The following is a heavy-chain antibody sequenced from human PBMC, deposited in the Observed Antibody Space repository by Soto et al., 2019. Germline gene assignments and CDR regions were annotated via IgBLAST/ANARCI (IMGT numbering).Heavy chain of an antibody. V-gene: IGHV1-58*01. CDR3: AAGTRGYLPE. J-gene: IGHJ4*02. Sequence: QMQLVQSGPEVKKPGTSVKVSCKASGFTFTSSAVQWVRQARGQCLKWIGWIVVGSGNTNYAQKFQERVTITRDMSTSTAYMELTSLRSEDTAVYYCAAGTRGYLPEWGQGPLVPVSS. D-gene: IGHD1-7*01. CDR1: GFTFTSSA. CDR2: IVVGSGNT.